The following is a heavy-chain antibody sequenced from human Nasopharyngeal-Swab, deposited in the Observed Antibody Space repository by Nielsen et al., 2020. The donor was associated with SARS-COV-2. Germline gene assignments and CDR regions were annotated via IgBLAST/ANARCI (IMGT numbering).Heavy chain of an antibody. Sequence: GESLKISCAASGFTFSSYDMHWVRQATGKGLEWVSAIGTAGDTYCPGSVKGRFTISRENAKNSLYLQMNSLRAGDTAVYYCARSVGDYGDLYFDYWGQGTLVTVSS. CDR3: ARSVGDYGDLYFDY. J-gene: IGHJ4*02. CDR2: IGTAGDT. CDR1: GFTFSSYD. V-gene: IGHV3-13*04. D-gene: IGHD4-17*01.